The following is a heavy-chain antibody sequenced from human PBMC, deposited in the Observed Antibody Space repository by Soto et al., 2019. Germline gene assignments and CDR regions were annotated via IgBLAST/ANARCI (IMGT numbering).Heavy chain of an antibody. CDR2: INHSGST. CDR3: ARGRIAARPRVRYYYYYMDV. D-gene: IGHD6-6*01. Sequence: SETLSLTCAVYGGSFSGYYWSWIRQPPGKGLEWIGEINHSGSTNYNPSLKSRVTISVDTSKNQFSLKLSSVTAADTAVYYCARGRIAARPRVRYYYYYMDVWGKGTTVTVSS. V-gene: IGHV4-34*01. CDR1: GGSFSGYY. J-gene: IGHJ6*03.